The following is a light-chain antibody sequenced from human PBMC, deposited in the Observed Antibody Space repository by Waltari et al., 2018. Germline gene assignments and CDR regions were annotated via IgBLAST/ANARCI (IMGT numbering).Light chain of an antibody. CDR1: NSNIGNNY. CDR3: AAWDDSLGGHVV. J-gene: IGLJ2*01. CDR2: RSN. Sequence: QSVLTQPPSASGTPGQRVTISCSGSNSNIGNNYVYWYQQLPGSVPKLLIYRSNQRPSAVPDRFSRSRSGTSASLAISGRRSEDEAEYYCAAWDDSLGGHVVFGGGTKLTVL. V-gene: IGLV1-47*01.